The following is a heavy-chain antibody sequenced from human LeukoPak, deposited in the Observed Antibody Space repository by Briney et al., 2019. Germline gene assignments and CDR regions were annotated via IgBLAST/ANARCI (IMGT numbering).Heavy chain of an antibody. CDR3: ARDDSAAAGTPGHNDY. J-gene: IGHJ4*02. D-gene: IGHD6-13*01. CDR2: IGAYNGNT. V-gene: IGHV1-18*01. CDR1: GYTFTSYG. Sequence: PWASVKVSCKASGYTFTSYGISWVRQAPGQGLEWMGWIGAYNGNTNYAQKLQGRVTMTTDTSTSTAYMELRSLRSDDTAVYYCARDDSAAAGTPGHNDYWGQGTLVTVSS.